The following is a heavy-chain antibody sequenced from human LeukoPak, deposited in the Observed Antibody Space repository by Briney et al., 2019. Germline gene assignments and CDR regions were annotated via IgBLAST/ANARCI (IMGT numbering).Heavy chain of an antibody. Sequence: PGESLTLSCAASGFTFSSYSMNWVRQPPGKGLEWVSSISSSSSYIYYADSVKGRFTISRDNAKNSLYLQMNSLRAEVAAVYYCAREVVAGTDYWGQGTLVTVSS. D-gene: IGHD6-19*01. V-gene: IGHV3-21*01. CDR2: ISSSSSYI. CDR3: AREVVAGTDY. CDR1: GFTFSSYS. J-gene: IGHJ4*02.